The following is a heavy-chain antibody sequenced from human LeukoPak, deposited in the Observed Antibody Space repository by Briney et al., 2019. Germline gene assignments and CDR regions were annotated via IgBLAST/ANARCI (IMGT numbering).Heavy chain of an antibody. CDR3: ARWRTKYCSGGSCYGFDY. Sequence: SETLSLTCTVSGGSISSYYWSWIRQPPGKGLEWIGYIYYSGSTNYNPSLKSRVTISVDKSKNQFSLKLSSVTAADTAVYYCARWRTKYCSGGSCYGFDYWGQGTLVTVSS. CDR1: GGSISSYY. J-gene: IGHJ4*02. D-gene: IGHD2-15*01. V-gene: IGHV4-59*12. CDR2: IYYSGST.